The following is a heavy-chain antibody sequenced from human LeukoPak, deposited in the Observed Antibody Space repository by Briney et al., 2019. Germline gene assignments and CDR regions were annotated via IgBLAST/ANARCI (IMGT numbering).Heavy chain of an antibody. J-gene: IGHJ6*02. CDR2: IKQDGSEK. CDR3: AREYRSGWSDYYYYGMDV. Sequence: GGSLRLSCAASGFTFSSYWMSWVRQAPGKGLEWVANIKQDGSEKYYVDSVKGRFTISRDNAKNSLYLQMNSLRAEDTAVYYCAREYRSGWSDYYYYGMDVWGQGTTVTVSS. V-gene: IGHV3-7*01. CDR1: GFTFSSYW. D-gene: IGHD6-19*01.